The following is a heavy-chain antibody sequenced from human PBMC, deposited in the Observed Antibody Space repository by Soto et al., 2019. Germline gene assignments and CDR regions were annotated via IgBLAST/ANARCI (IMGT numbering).Heavy chain of an antibody. CDR2: VLQTGGGT. Sequence: GGSLRLSCAASGFTFNNYAMTWVRQAPGKGPEWVSTVLQTGGGTFYADSVRGRFIISRDNSKDTLYLQMNSLRAEDTAIYFCAKRSPPDYWGQGALVTVSS. J-gene: IGHJ4*02. CDR1: GFTFNNYA. V-gene: IGHV3-23*01. CDR3: AKRSPPDY.